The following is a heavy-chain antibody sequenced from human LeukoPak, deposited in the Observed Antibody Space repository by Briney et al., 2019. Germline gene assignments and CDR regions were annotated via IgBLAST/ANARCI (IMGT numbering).Heavy chain of an antibody. Sequence: PGRSLRLSCAASGFTFSSYAMHWVRQAPGKGLEWVAVISYDGSNKYYADSVKGRFTISRDNSKNTLYLQMNSLRAEDTAVYYCAKPYGSGSYYHRFDYWGQGTLVTVSS. CDR3: AKPYGSGSYYHRFDY. J-gene: IGHJ4*02. CDR1: GFTFSSYA. CDR2: ISYDGSNK. V-gene: IGHV3-30*18. D-gene: IGHD3-10*01.